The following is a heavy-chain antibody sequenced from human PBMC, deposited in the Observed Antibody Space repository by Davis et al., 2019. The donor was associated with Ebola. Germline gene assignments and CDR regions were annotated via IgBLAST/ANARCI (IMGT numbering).Heavy chain of an antibody. D-gene: IGHD3-10*01. CDR1: GFTVSTYW. V-gene: IGHV3-74*01. J-gene: IGHJ4*02. CDR2: INSGGSLT. CDR3: ARGSIGAVLNY. Sequence: HTGGSLRLSCAASGFTVSTYWMHWVRQAPGEGLVWVSRINSGGSLTSYADSVKGRFTISRDNAKNSLYLQMNSLRAEDTAVYYCARGSIGAVLNYWGQGTLVTVSS.